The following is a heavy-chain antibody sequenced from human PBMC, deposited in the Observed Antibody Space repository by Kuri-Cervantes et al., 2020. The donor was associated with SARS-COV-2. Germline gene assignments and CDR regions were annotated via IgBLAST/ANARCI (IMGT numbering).Heavy chain of an antibody. CDR3: VKEARTGCGAFGVYEI. J-gene: IGHJ3*02. CDR2: IVPIFGIT. CDR1: RDTFRYYA. Sequence: SVKVSCKASRDTFRYYAISWVRQAPGRGLEWMGGIVPIFGITNFAQKFQGRVTIIADASSSTVFMDLSSLRSEDTAMYYCVKEARTGCGAFGVYEIWGQGTMVTVSS. V-gene: IGHV1-69*13. D-gene: IGHD6-19*01.